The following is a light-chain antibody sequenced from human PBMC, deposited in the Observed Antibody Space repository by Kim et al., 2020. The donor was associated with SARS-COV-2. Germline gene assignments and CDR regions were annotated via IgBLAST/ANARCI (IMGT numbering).Light chain of an antibody. CDR3: AAWDDSLNGPV. CDR2: SNN. Sequence: QPVLTQPPSASGTPGQRVTISCSGSSSNIGSNTVNWYQQLPGTAPKLLIYSNNQRPSGVPDRFSGSKSGTSASLAISGVQSEDEADYYCAAWDDSLNGPVFGGGTQLTVL. CDR1: SSNIGSNT. V-gene: IGLV1-44*01. J-gene: IGLJ3*02.